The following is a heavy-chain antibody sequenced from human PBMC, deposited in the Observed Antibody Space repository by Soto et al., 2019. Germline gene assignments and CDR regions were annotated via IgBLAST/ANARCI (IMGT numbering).Heavy chain of an antibody. V-gene: IGHV3-7*03. CDR3: ASLPLGSPDDDAFDI. J-gene: IGHJ3*02. CDR1: GFTFSSYW. D-gene: IGHD1-26*01. CDR2: IKQDGSEK. Sequence: GGSLRLSCAASGFTFSSYWMSWVRQAPGKGLEWVANIKQDGSEKYYVDSVKGRFTISRDNAKNSLYLQMNSLRAEDTAVYYCASLPLGSPDDDAFDIWGQGTMVTVSS.